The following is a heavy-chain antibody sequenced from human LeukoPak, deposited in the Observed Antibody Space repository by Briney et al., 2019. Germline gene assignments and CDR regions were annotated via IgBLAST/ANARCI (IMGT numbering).Heavy chain of an antibody. V-gene: IGHV3-7*01. Sequence: GRSLRLSCAASGFTFSSYWMSWVRQAPGKGLEWVANIKQDGSEKYYVDSVKGRFAISRDNAKNSLYLQMNSRRAEDTAVYYCARDLPYDCFDYWGQGTLVTVPS. D-gene: IGHD3-3*01. J-gene: IGHJ4*02. CDR1: GFTFSSYW. CDR2: IKQDGSEK. CDR3: ARDLPYDCFDY.